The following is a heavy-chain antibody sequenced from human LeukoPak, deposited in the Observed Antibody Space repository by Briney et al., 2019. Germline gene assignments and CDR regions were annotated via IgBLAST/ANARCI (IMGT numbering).Heavy chain of an antibody. CDR1: GFTFSSYW. CDR3: ARWETTLLEWLVADYYYYMDV. V-gene: IGHV3-7*01. CDR2: IKQDGSEK. D-gene: IGHD3-3*01. J-gene: IGHJ6*03. Sequence: PGWSLRLSCAASGFTFSSYWMSWVRQAPGKGLEWVANIKQDGSEKYYVDSVKGRFTISGDNAKNSLYLQMNSLRAEDTAVYYCARWETTLLEWLVADYYYYMDVWGKGTTVTVSS.